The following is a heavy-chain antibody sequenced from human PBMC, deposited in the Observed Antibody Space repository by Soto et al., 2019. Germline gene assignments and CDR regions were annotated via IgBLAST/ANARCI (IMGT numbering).Heavy chain of an antibody. D-gene: IGHD6-13*01. Sequence: EVQLVESGGGLVQPGGSLRLSCAASGFTFSTYEFNWVRQAPGRGLEWISYISVSGNIIKYADSVKGRFTISRDNAENALHMHLISLRFDDSAVYFCVTETIRASAAASLDDWGQGTEVIVSS. CDR2: ISVSGNII. J-gene: IGHJ4*02. V-gene: IGHV3-48*03. CDR3: VTETIRASAAASLDD. CDR1: GFTFSTYE.